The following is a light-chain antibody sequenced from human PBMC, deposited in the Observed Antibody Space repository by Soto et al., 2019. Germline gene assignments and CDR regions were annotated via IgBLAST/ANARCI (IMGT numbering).Light chain of an antibody. CDR2: DVS. V-gene: IGLV2-14*01. J-gene: IGLJ3*02. Sequence: QSVLTQPASVSGSPGQSITISCTGISSDVGGYKYVSWYQQHPGKAPKLMIYDVSNRPSGVSNRFSGSKSGNTASLSISGLQAEDEADYYCSSYTSPNMGVFGGGTKLTVL. CDR1: SSDVGGYKY. CDR3: SSYTSPNMGV.